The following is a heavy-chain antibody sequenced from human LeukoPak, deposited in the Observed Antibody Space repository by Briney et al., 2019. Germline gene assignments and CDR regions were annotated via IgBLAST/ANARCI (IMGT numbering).Heavy chain of an antibody. J-gene: IGHJ4*02. D-gene: IGHD1-26*01. CDR1: GYTLTELS. V-gene: IGHV1-24*01. Sequence: ASVKVSCKVSGYTLTELSMHWVRQAPGKGLEWMGGFDPEDGETIYAQKFQGRVTMTEDTSTDTAYMELSSLRSEDTAVYYCATSSIVGATIYYFDYWGQGTLVIVSS. CDR2: FDPEDGET. CDR3: ATSSIVGATIYYFDY.